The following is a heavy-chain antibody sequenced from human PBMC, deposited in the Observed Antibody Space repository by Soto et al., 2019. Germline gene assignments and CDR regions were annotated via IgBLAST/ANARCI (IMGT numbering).Heavy chain of an antibody. Sequence: GGSLRLSCAASGFTFSSYAMSWVRQAPGKGLEWVSAISGSGGSTYYADSVKGRFTISRDNSKNTLYLQMNSLRAEDTAVYYCAKCVPYGDYEFGWFDPWGQGTLVTVSS. CDR1: GFTFSSYA. CDR3: AKCVPYGDYEFGWFDP. CDR2: ISGSGGST. V-gene: IGHV3-23*01. J-gene: IGHJ5*02. D-gene: IGHD4-17*01.